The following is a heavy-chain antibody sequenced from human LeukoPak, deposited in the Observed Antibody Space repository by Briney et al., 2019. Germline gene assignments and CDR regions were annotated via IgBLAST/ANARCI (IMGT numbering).Heavy chain of an antibody. V-gene: IGHV4-34*01. D-gene: IGHD1-1*01. CDR2: INHSGST. J-gene: IGHJ6*03. CDR3: ARGQNDYYYYYYMDV. Sequence: PSETLSLTCAVYGGSFSGYYWSWIRQPPGTGLEWIGEINHSGSTNYNPSLKSRVTISVDTSKNQFSLKLSSVTAADTAVYYCARGQNDYYYYYYMDVWGKGTTVTVSS. CDR1: GGSFSGYY.